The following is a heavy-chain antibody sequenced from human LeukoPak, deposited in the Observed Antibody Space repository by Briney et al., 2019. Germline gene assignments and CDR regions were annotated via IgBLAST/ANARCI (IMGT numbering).Heavy chain of an antibody. D-gene: IGHD2-8*01. CDR2: ISGSGDTT. Sequence: PGGSLRLSCAASGFTFNNYAINWVRQAPGKGLEWVSAISGSGDTTFYADSVKGRFTIYRDNSKNTLYLQMNSLRADDTAVYYCVTRDDCSNGVCYGLAYWGQGTLVTVSS. J-gene: IGHJ4*02. CDR3: VTRDDCSNGVCYGLAY. V-gene: IGHV3-23*01. CDR1: GFTFNNYA.